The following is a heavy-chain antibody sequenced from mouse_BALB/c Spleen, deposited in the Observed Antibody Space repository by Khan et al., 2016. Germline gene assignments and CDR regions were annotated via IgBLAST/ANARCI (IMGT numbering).Heavy chain of an antibody. CDR1: GFTFSSYV. Sequence: EVELVESGGDLVKPGGSLKVSCAASGFTFSSYVMSWVRQTPEKRLEWVASISSDGSAYYPDSVKGRFTISRDNAKNILYLQMNRLRSEDTAMYSCTSGGDYYGTGYDYFDYGGQGTTLTVSS. J-gene: IGHJ2*01. V-gene: IGHV5-6-5*01. D-gene: IGHD1-1*01. CDR3: TSGGDYYGTGYDYFDY. CDR2: ISSDGSA.